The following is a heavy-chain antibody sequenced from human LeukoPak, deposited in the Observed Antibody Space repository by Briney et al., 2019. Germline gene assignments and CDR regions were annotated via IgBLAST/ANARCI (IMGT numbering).Heavy chain of an antibody. CDR2: INHSGST. CDR3: ARGAIVRGVGGDY. CDR1: GGSFSGYY. Sequence: SETLSLTCAVYGGSFSGYYWSWIRQPPGKGLEWIGEINHSGSTNYNPSLKSRVTISVDTSKNQFSLKLSSVTAADTAVYYCARGAIVRGVGGDYWGQGTLVTVSS. D-gene: IGHD3-10*01. J-gene: IGHJ4*02. V-gene: IGHV4-34*01.